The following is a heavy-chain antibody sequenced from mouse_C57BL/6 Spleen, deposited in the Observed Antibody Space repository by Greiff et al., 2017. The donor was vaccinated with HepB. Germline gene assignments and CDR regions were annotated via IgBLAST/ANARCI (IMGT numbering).Heavy chain of an antibody. V-gene: IGHV1-53*01. Sequence: QVQLQQPGPELVKPGASVTLSCKASGYTFTSYWMHWAKQRPGQGLEWLGNINPGHGGTNYNEKFKSKATLTVDKSSSTAYMQLSSLTSEDSAGYCCAREGLRYCAMDDWGKGTSVTVSS. J-gene: IGHJ4*01. CDR2: INPGHGGT. CDR1: GYTFTSYW. CDR3: AREGLRYCAMDD. D-gene: IGHD1-1*01.